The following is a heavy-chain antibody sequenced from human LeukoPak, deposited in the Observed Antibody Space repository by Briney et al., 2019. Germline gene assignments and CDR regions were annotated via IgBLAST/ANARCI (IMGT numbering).Heavy chain of an antibody. Sequence: SETLSLTCTVSGGSISSYYWSWIRQPPGKGLEWIGYIYYSGSTNYNPSLKSRVTISVDTSKNQFSLKLSSVTAADTAVYYCARDRVYGDRDYFDYWAREPWSPSPQ. V-gene: IGHV4-59*01. CDR1: GGSISSYY. CDR2: IYYSGST. D-gene: IGHD4-17*01. J-gene: IGHJ4*02. CDR3: ARDRVYGDRDYFDY.